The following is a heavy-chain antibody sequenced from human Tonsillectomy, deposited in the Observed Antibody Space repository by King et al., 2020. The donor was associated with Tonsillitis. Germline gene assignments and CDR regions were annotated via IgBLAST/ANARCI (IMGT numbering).Heavy chain of an antibody. J-gene: IGHJ6*03. CDR1: GGSISSYY. D-gene: IGHD3-16*01. CDR2: VYFSGST. CDR3: ATKGLGGPSYMDV. Sequence: VQLQESGPGLVKPSETLSLTCTVSGGSISSYYWNWIRQPPGKGLEWIGYVYFSGSTNYNPSLKSRLTISVDTSKNQFSLGLSSATAADTAVYSCATKGLGGPSYMDVWGKGTTVTVSS. V-gene: IGHV4-59*01.